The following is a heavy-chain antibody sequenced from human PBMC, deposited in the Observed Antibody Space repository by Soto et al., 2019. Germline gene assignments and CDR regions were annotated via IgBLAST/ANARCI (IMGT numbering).Heavy chain of an antibody. Sequence: GGSLRLSCSASGFTFSSYAMHWVRQAPGKGLEYVSAISSNGGSTYYADSVKGRFTISRDNSKNTLYLQMSSLRAEDTAVYYCVKDAIPRTYYYDSSGYHYFDYWGQGTLVTVSS. V-gene: IGHV3-64D*08. CDR2: ISSNGGST. J-gene: IGHJ4*02. CDR3: VKDAIPRTYYYDSSGYHYFDY. CDR1: GFTFSSYA. D-gene: IGHD3-22*01.